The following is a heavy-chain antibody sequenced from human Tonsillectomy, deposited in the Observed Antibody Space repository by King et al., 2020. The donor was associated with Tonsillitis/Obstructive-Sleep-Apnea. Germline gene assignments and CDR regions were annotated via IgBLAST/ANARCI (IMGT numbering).Heavy chain of an antibody. J-gene: IGHJ5*02. D-gene: IGHD2-15*01. CDR3: ASTLYCSGGSCLSWFDP. V-gene: IGHV4-31*03. Sequence: QLQESGPGLVKPSQTLSLTCTVSGGSISSGGYYWSWIRQHPGKGLEWIGYIYYSGSTYYNPSHKSRVTISVDTSKNQFSLKLSSVTAADTAVYYCASTLYCSGGSCLSWFDPWGQGTLVTVSS. CDR2: IYYSGST. CDR1: GGSISSGGYY.